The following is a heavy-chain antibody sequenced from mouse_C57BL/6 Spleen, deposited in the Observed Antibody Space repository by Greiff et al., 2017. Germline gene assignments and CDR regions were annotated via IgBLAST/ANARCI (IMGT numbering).Heavy chain of an antibody. CDR1: GFTFSDYG. V-gene: IGHV5-17*01. J-gene: IGHJ2*01. D-gene: IGHD1-1*01. CDR3: ARLPYYYGSSYEGD. Sequence: EVQRVESGGGLVKPGGSLKLSCAASGFTFSDYGMHWVRQAPEKGLEWVAYISSGSSTIYYADTVKGRFTISRDNAKNTLFLQMTSLRSEDTAMYYCARLPYYYGSSYEGDWGKGTTLTVSS. CDR2: ISSGSSTI.